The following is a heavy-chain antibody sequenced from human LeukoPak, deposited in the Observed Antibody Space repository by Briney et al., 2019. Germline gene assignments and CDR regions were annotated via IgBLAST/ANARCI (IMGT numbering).Heavy chain of an antibody. CDR3: ARVAVGGATYWFDP. D-gene: IGHD1-26*01. Sequence: PVKVSCKASGYTFTGYYMHWVRQAPGQGLEWMGGIIPIFGTANYAQKFQGRVTITADESTSTAYMELSSLRSEDTAVYYCARVAVGGATYWFDPWGQGTLVTVSS. J-gene: IGHJ5*02. CDR2: IIPIFGTA. V-gene: IGHV1-69*13. CDR1: GYTFTGYY.